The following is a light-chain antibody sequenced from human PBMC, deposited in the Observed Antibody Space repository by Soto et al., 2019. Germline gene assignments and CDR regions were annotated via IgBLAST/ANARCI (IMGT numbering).Light chain of an antibody. CDR1: QSVSNTY. Sequence: IVLTQSPDTLSLSPGETATLSCRASQSVSNTYLAWYQQKPGQAPRLLIYGASGRATAIPDRFSGSGSGTDFTLTISRLEPEDFAVYYCQQYGNSPWTFGQGTKVDIK. V-gene: IGKV3-20*01. J-gene: IGKJ1*01. CDR2: GAS. CDR3: QQYGNSPWT.